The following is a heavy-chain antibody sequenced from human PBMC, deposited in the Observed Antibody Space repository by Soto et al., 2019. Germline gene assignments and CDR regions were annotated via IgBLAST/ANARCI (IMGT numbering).Heavy chain of an antibody. CDR1: GGTFSSYA. V-gene: IGHV1-69*01. CDR3: ARESLLRGTPTSARGGVDI. Sequence: QVQLVQSGAEVKKPGSSVKVSCKASGGTFSSYAISWVRQAPGQGLEWMGGIIPIFGTANYAQKFQGRVTITADESTRRAYMELSSLRSEDTAVYYCARESLLRGTPTSARGGVDIWGQGTMVTVSS. CDR2: IIPIFGTA. J-gene: IGHJ3*02. D-gene: IGHD2-21*01.